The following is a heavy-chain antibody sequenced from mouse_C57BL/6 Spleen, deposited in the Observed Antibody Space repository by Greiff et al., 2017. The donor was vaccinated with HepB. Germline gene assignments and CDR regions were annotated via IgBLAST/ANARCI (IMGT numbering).Heavy chain of an antibody. CDR2: IDPEDGEP. D-gene: IGHD2-5*01. CDR3: ARDSKGFAY. J-gene: IGHJ3*01. V-gene: IGHV14-2*01. Sequence: VQLKESGAELVKPGASVKLSCTASGFNIKDYYMHWVKQRTEQGLEWIGRIDPEDGEPKYAPKFQGKATITADTSSNTAYLQLSSLTSEDTAVYYCARDSKGFAYWGQGTLVTVSA. CDR1: GFNIKDYY.